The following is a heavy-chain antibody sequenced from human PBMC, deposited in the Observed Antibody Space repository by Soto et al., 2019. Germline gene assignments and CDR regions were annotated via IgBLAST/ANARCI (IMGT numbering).Heavy chain of an antibody. J-gene: IGHJ4*03. CDR1: GYTFINYG. Sequence: QVQLVQSGSEMKKPGASVKVSCKASGYTFINYGLSWVRQAPGQGLEWMGWISAYIGQKDYSPKFRDRLTMTTDTPTTTAYMELTSLRSDDTAIYYCARGRSEVKYDFWGQGTRVTVSS. CDR3: ARGRSEVKYDF. D-gene: IGHD2-21*01. V-gene: IGHV1-18*01. CDR2: ISAYIGQK.